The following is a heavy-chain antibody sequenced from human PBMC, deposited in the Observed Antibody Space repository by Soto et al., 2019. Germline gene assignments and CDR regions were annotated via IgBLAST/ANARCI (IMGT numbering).Heavy chain of an antibody. CDR1: GGSISSYD. CDR2: IYYSGST. D-gene: IGHD3-10*01. J-gene: IGHJ3*02. Sequence: SETLSLTCXVAGGSISSYDWSWIRQPPGKGLEWIGYIYYSGSTNYNPSLKSRVTISVDTSKNQFSLKLSSVTAADTAVYYCARVWGGAFDIWGQGTMVTVSS. V-gene: IGHV4-59*01. CDR3: ARVWGGAFDI.